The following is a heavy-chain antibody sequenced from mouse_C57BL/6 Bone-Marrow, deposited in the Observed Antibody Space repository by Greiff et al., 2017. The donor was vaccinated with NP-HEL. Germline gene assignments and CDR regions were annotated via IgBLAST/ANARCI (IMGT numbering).Heavy chain of an antibody. V-gene: IGHV1-18*01. CDR2: INPNNGGT. CDR3: AKTRDYYGSSYHYYAMDY. Sequence: EVQLQQSGPELVKPGASVKIPCKASGYTFTDYNMDWVKQSHGKSLEWIGDINPNNGGTIYNQKFKGKATLTVDQSSSTAYMELRRLTSEDTAVYYCAKTRDYYGSSYHYYAMDYWGQGTSVTVSS. J-gene: IGHJ4*01. CDR1: GYTFTDYN. D-gene: IGHD1-1*01.